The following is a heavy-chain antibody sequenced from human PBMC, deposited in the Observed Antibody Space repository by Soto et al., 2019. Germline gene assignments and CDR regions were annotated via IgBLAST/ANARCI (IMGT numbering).Heavy chain of an antibody. Sequence: QVQLVQSGAEVKKPGASVKVSCKASGYTFTSYGISWVRQAPGQGLEWMGWISAYNGNTNYAQKLQGRVTMTTDTATSTAYMELSSLRSDDTAVYYCARDGNLLCSSTSCYLDYWGQGTLVTVSS. D-gene: IGHD2-2*01. CDR1: GYTFTSYG. V-gene: IGHV1-18*01. CDR2: ISAYNGNT. J-gene: IGHJ4*02. CDR3: ARDGNLLCSSTSCYLDY.